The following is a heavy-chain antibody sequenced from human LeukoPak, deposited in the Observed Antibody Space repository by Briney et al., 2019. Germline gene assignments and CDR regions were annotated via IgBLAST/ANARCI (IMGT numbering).Heavy chain of an antibody. D-gene: IGHD4-23*01. Sequence: GESLKISCKGSGYSFISYWIGWVRQMPGKGLEWMGIIYPGDSDTRYSPSFQGQVTISADKAISTAYLQWSSLKASDTAMYYCARAAYGGDYYYYGMDVWGQGTTVTVSS. V-gene: IGHV5-51*01. J-gene: IGHJ6*02. CDR1: GYSFISYW. CDR2: IYPGDSDT. CDR3: ARAAYGGDYYYYGMDV.